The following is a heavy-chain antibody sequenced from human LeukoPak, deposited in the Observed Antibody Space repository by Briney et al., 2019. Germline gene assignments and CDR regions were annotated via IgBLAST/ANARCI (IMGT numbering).Heavy chain of an antibody. D-gene: IGHD3-10*01. V-gene: IGHV5-51*01. CDR2: IYPGDSDT. J-gene: IGHJ6*02. Sequence: GASLQISCKGSGSIFTSYWIGWVRPLPGKGLECMGIIYPGDSDTRYSPSFQGQVTISADKSISTAYLQWSSLKASDTAMYYCARPTSYGSGGYYYGMDVWGQGTTVTASS. CDR1: GSIFTSYW. CDR3: ARPTSYGSGGYYYGMDV.